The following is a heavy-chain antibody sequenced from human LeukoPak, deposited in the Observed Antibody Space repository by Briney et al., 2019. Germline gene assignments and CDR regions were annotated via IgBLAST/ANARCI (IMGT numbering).Heavy chain of an antibody. V-gene: IGHV3-9*01. Sequence: PGGSLRLSCAASGFTFDDYAMHWVRQAPGKGLEWVSGISWNSGSIGYADSVKGRFTISRDNAKNSLYLQMNNLRAEDTALYYCAPRGWYEDAFDIWGQGTMVTVSS. CDR3: APRGWYEDAFDI. J-gene: IGHJ3*02. CDR2: ISWNSGSI. D-gene: IGHD6-19*01. CDR1: GFTFDDYA.